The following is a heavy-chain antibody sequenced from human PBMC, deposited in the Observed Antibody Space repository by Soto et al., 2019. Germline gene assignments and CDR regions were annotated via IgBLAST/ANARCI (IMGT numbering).Heavy chain of an antibody. J-gene: IGHJ4*02. CDR1: GGTFSSYT. V-gene: IGHV1-69*08. CDR2: IIPILGIA. D-gene: IGHD2-2*01. CDR3: ARDQYCSSTSCPGDY. Sequence: QVQLVQSGAEVKKPGSSVKVSCKASGGTFSSYTISWMRQAPGQGLEWMGRIIPILGIANYAQKFQGRVTITADKSTSTAYMELSSLRSEDTAVYYCARDQYCSSTSCPGDYWGQGTLVTVSS.